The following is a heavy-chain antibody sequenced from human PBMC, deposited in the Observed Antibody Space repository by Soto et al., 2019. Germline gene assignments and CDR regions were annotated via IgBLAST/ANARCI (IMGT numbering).Heavy chain of an antibody. CDR1: GGTFSSYA. D-gene: IGHD6-19*01. CDR2: IIPIFGTA. J-gene: IGHJ4*02. V-gene: IGHV1-69*13. CDR3: ARDLGIAVADTGYFDY. Sequence: GASVKVSCKASGGTFSSYAISWVRQAPGQGLEWMGGIIPIFGTANYAQKFQGRVTITADESASTAYMELSSLRSEDTAVYYCARDLGIAVADTGYFDYWGQGTLVTVSS.